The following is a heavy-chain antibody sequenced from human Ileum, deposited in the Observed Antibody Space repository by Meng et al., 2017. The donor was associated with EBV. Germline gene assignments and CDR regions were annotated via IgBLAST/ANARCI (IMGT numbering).Heavy chain of an antibody. CDR1: GDSISSDIW. CDR2: VYHRGDT. D-gene: IGHD1-7*01. Sequence: QALLQEWGPGLLKPSATLPFTCSAVGDSISSDIWWSWVRQPPGKGLEWIGEVYHRGDTNYNPSLKSRVDISVDKSKNQFYLSLFSVTAADTAVYYCGRDQGRELINHWGQGTLVTVSS. CDR3: GRDQGRELINH. V-gene: IGHV4-4*02. J-gene: IGHJ4*02.